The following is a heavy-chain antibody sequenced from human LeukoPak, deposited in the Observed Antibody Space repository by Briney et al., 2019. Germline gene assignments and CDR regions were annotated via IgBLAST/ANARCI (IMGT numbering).Heavy chain of an antibody. V-gene: IGHV3-23*01. J-gene: IGHJ4*02. CDR1: GFILSEHA. Sequence: GGSLRLSCAVSGFILSEHAMSWVRQAPGEGLEWVSGIIDVGDTYYADSVKGRFTISRDSSKNTLYLQMNSLRAEDTATYYCAKDYCRGGNCPLPFFDSWGQGTLVTVSS. CDR2: IIDVGDT. D-gene: IGHD2-15*01. CDR3: AKDYCRGGNCPLPFFDS.